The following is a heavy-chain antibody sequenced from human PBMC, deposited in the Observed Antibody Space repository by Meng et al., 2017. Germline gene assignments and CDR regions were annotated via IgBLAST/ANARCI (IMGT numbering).Heavy chain of an antibody. CDR2: IIPIFGTA. CDR1: VGTFSSYA. D-gene: IGHD3-22*01. Sequence: SVQVSCKASVGTFSSYAISWVRQAPGHGLEWMGGIIPIFGTANYAQNFQGRVTITTDESTSTAYMELSSLRSEDTAVYYGARGNYDSRGFRYYYYGMDVWGQGTMVTVSS. J-gene: IGHJ6*02. CDR3: ARGNYDSRGFRYYYYGMDV. V-gene: IGHV1-69*05.